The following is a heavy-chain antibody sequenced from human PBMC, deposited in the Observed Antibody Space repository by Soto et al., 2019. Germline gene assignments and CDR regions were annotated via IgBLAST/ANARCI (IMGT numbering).Heavy chain of an antibody. J-gene: IGHJ6*02. Sequence: QVQLVQSGAEVKKPGSSVKVSCKASGGTFSSYAISRVRQAPGQGLEWMGGIIPIFDTADYAQKFQGRVTITADESTSTSYMELSSLRSEATAVYYCASHGITGTWVYYYGMDVWGQGITVTVSS. CDR3: ASHGITGTWVYYYGMDV. CDR1: GGTFSSYA. V-gene: IGHV1-69*12. D-gene: IGHD1-7*01. CDR2: IIPIFDTA.